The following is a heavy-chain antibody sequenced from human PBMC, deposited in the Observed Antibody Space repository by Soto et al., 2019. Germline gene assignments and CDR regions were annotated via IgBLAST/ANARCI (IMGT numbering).Heavy chain of an antibody. V-gene: IGHV4-30-4*01. CDR3: TPRLQQLVPYRPPDYYGMDV. Sequence: SETLSLTCTVSGGCISSGDYYWSWIRQPPGKGLEWIGYIYYSGSTYYNPSLKSRVTISVDTSKNQFSLKLSSVTAADTAVYYCTPRLQQLVPYRPPDYYGMDVWGQGTTVTVSS. CDR2: IYYSGST. D-gene: IGHD6-13*01. CDR1: GGCISSGDYY. J-gene: IGHJ6*02.